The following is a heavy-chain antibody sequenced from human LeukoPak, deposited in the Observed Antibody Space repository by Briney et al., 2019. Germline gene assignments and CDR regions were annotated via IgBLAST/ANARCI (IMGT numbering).Heavy chain of an antibody. V-gene: IGHV3-33*06. Sequence: GGSLRLSCVASGFTLSSYGMHWVRQAPGKGLEWVAVIWYDGSNKNYADSVKGRFTISRDNSKNTLYLQMNSLRAEDTAVYYCAKDSNESLDYWGQGTLVTVSS. D-gene: IGHD2-2*01. CDR3: AKDSNESLDY. CDR2: IWYDGSNK. J-gene: IGHJ4*02. CDR1: GFTLSSYG.